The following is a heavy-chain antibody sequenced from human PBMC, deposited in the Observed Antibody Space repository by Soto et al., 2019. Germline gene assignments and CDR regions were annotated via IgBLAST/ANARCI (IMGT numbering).Heavy chain of an antibody. J-gene: IGHJ5*02. CDR1: GFKLDNYA. CDR3: AKCPSGNCCFVIRFDT. Sequence: EVQLLESGGGLVQPGGSLRLSCVASGFKLDNYAMNWVRQAPGKGLEWVSIIHGSGGWTSYYDSVKGRLTSSRYNSENQLFLQMNSLSAEDTAIYYCAKCPSGNCCFVIRFDTWGQGTLVTVAS. D-gene: IGHD2-15*01. V-gene: IGHV3-23*01. CDR2: IHGSGGWT.